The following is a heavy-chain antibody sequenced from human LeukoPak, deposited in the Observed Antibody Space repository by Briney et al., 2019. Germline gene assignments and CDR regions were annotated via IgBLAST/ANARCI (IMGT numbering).Heavy chain of an antibody. Sequence: ASVKVSCKASGYTFTNYLLHWVRQAPGQGLEWVGRIAPSVDTTNYAQKFRDRVTMTRDTSTSTVYMELSSLRSEDTAIYHCVREESGGYFDYWGQGTLVTVSS. CDR2: IAPSVDTT. J-gene: IGHJ4*02. CDR1: GYTFTNYL. CDR3: VREESGGYFDY. D-gene: IGHD2-8*02. V-gene: IGHV1-46*01.